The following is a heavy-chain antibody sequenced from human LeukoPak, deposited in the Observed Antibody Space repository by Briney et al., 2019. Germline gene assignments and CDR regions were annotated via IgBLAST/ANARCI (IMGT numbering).Heavy chain of an antibody. CDR2: INPNSGGT. D-gene: IGHD3-22*01. CDR3: ARGSPDYYDSSGYYHGGAFDI. V-gene: IGHV1-2*02. Sequence: ASVKVSCKASGYTFTGYYMHWVRQAPGQGLEWMGWINPNSGGTNYAQKFQGRVTMTRDTSISTAYMELSRLRSDDTAVYYCARGSPDYYDSSGYYHGGAFDIWGQGTMVTVSS. J-gene: IGHJ3*02. CDR1: GYTFTGYY.